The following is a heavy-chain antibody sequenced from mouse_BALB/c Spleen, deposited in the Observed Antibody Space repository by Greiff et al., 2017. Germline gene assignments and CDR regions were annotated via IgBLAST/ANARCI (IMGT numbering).Heavy chain of an antibody. D-gene: IGHD1-1*01. CDR3: ARSFYVFDY. J-gene: IGHJ2*01. CDR1: GYTFTSYW. CDR2: IYPGDGDT. V-gene: IGHV1-87*01. Sequence: QVQLKQSGAELARPGASVKLSCKASGYTFTSYWMQWVKQRPGQGLEWIGAIYPGDGDTRYTQKFKGKATLTADKSSSTAYVQLSSLASEDSAVYYCARSFYVFDYWGQGTTLTVSS.